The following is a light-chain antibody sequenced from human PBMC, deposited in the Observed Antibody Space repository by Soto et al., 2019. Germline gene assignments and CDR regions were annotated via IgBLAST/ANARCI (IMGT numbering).Light chain of an antibody. CDR1: QNVSDN. CDR3: QQSNNWPYT. V-gene: IGKV3D-15*01. CDR2: GAS. J-gene: IGKJ2*01. Sequence: EIVMTQSTATLSVSPGERVTLSCRASQNVSDNLAWYQQKPGQAPRLLIYGASTSATSIPARFSGSGSGTEFTLTINRLQSEDFAVYYCQQSNNWPYTFGQGTKLDIK.